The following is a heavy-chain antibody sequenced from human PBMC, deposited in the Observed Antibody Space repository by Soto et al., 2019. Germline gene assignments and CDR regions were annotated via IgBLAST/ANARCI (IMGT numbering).Heavy chain of an antibody. CDR3: VKGYWKGDV. CDR2: ISGSGGSI. D-gene: IGHD1-1*01. Sequence: EVQLLESGGGLVQPGGSLRLSCAASGFTFSTYAMNWVRQAPGNGLEWVSAISGSGGSIHYADSVKGRFTISRDNSKNTLYLQMNSLRDEDPAVSPCVKGYWKGDVWGQGTTVTVSS. J-gene: IGHJ6*02. V-gene: IGHV3-23*01. CDR1: GFTFSTYA.